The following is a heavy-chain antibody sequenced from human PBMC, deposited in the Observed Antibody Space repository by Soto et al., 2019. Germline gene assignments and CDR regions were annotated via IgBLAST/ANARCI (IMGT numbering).Heavy chain of an antibody. J-gene: IGHJ5*02. D-gene: IGHD3-3*01. CDR2: ISSSSSTI. V-gene: IGHV3-48*01. CDR3: ARPYYDFWSGYFNNRFDD. CDR1: GFTFSSYS. Sequence: GGSLRLSGVAAGFTFSSYSMNWVRQAPGKGLEWVSYISSSSSTIYDADAVKGRFTISRDNAKNSLYLQMNSLRAEDTAVYYCARPYYDFWSGYFNNRFDDWGQGPLVTVPS.